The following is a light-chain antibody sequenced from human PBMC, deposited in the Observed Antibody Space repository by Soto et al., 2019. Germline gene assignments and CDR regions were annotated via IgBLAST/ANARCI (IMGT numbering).Light chain of an antibody. Sequence: EIVLTQSPATLSLSPGERATLSCRASQGVSSYLAWYQQKPGQAPRLLIYDASNRATGIPARFSGSGPGTDFTLTISSLEPEDFAVYYCQQRSNFFGPGTKVDIK. CDR2: DAS. CDR3: QQRSNF. J-gene: IGKJ3*01. V-gene: IGKV3D-11*01. CDR1: QGVSSY.